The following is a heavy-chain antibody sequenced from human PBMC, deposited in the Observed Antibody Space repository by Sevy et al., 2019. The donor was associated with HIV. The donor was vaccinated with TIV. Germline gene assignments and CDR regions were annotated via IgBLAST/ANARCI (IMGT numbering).Heavy chain of an antibody. CDR2: INQDGSEK. Sequence: GGSLRLSCAASGFTLSSRWMSWVRQAPGKGLECVANINQDGSEKYYVDSVKDRFIISRDNDKNSLYLQMNSMSAEDTAVYYCVPRGGGNAGYWGQGTLGTVSS. CDR1: GFTLSSRW. V-gene: IGHV3-7*01. J-gene: IGHJ4*02. CDR3: VPRGGGNAGY. D-gene: IGHD2-15*01.